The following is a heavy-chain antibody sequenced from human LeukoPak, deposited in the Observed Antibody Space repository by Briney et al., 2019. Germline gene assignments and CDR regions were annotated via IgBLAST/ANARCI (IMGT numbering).Heavy chain of an antibody. Sequence: GSLRLSCAASGFTVSSNYMSWVRQAPGKGLEWVSVIYSGGSTYYADSVKGRFTISRDNSKNTLYLQMNSLRAEDTAVYYCARDPAAMGYYFDYWGQGTLVTVSS. D-gene: IGHD5-18*01. CDR2: IYSGGST. V-gene: IGHV3-66*02. CDR3: ARDPAAMGYYFDY. J-gene: IGHJ4*02. CDR1: GFTVSSNY.